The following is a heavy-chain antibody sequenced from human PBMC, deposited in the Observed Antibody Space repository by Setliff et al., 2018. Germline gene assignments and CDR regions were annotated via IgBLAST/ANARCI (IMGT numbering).Heavy chain of an antibody. Sequence: SVKVSCKASGFTFTTSAVQWVRQARGQRLEWIGWIVVGSVSTNYAQKFQDRVIITRDMSTSTVYMELSSLRSEDTAVYYCARTDYYYYYIDVWGKGTTVTVSS. CDR1: GFTFTTSA. D-gene: IGHD1-1*01. V-gene: IGHV1-58*01. J-gene: IGHJ6*03. CDR3: ARTDYYYYYIDV. CDR2: IVVGSVST.